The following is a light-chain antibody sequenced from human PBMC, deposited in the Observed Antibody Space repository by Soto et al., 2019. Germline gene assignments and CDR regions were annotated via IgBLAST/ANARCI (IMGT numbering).Light chain of an antibody. Sequence: DIQMTQSPSTLSASVGDRVTITCRASQSISSWLAWYQQKPGKAPKLLIYGASSLESGVPSRFSGSESGTEFTLTISSLQPDDSATYYCQQYNSYRTFGQGTKVDIK. CDR2: GAS. CDR3: QQYNSYRT. J-gene: IGKJ1*01. CDR1: QSISSW. V-gene: IGKV1-5*01.